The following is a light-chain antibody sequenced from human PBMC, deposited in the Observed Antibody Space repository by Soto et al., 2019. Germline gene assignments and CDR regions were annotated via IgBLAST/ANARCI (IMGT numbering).Light chain of an antibody. CDR3: QQSFSTLT. CDR2: AAS. Sequence: DIQMTQSPSSLSASVGDRVTITCRARQSISSYLNWYQQKPGKAPKLLIYAASNLQSGVPSRFSGSGSGTDFTLTISSLQPEDFATYYCQQSFSTLTFGGGTKVEIK. V-gene: IGKV1-39*01. J-gene: IGKJ4*01. CDR1: QSISSY.